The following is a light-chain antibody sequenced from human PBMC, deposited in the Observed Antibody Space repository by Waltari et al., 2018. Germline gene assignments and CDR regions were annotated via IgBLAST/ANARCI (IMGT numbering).Light chain of an antibody. CDR3: QQYHTSPFT. J-gene: IGKJ3*01. Sequence: DIVMAQSPDSLAVSLGERATINCKSSQSPLNSHNGQSYLAWYQHKPGQPPKLLLHWASTRESGVPDRFSGSGSGTDFTLTISSLQAEDVAIYYCQQYHTSPFTFGPGTKVDI. CDR1: QSPLNSHNGQSY. V-gene: IGKV4-1*01. CDR2: WAS.